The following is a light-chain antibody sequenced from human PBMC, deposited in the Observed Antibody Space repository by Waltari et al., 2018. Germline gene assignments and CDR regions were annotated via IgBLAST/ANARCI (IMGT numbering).Light chain of an antibody. Sequence: EIVLTQSPASLSLSPGESATLSCRASQIVSRYLAWYQQKPGQAPRHLIYDASNRATGIPARFSGSGSGTDFTLTISSLEPEDFAVYYCQQRSSWPPITFGQGTRLEI. CDR2: DAS. CDR1: QIVSRY. CDR3: QQRSSWPPIT. J-gene: IGKJ5*01. V-gene: IGKV3-11*01.